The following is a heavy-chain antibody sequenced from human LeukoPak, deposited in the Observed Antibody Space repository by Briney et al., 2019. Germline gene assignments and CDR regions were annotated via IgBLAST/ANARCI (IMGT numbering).Heavy chain of an antibody. CDR1: GYSFTSYW. CDR2: IYPGDSDT. J-gene: IGHJ4*02. CDR3: AKQYLVSTGGYGENSFDY. D-gene: IGHD2-2*01. V-gene: IGHV5-51*01. Sequence: GESLKISCKGSGYSFTSYWIGWVRQMPGKGLEWMGIIYPGDSDTRYSPSFQGQVTISADKSISTAYLQWSSLKASDTAMYYFAKQYLVSTGGYGENSFDYGGQGPLATAS.